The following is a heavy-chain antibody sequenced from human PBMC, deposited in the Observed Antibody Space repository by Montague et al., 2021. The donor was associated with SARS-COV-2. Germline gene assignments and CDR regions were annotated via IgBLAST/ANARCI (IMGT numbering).Heavy chain of an antibody. CDR2: IYYSGST. CDR3: ARQSQDEFVLVVYTMGGLFDP. J-gene: IGHJ5*02. D-gene: IGHD2-8*01. Sequence: SETLSLTCTVSGGSISSSSYFWGWIRQPPGKGLEWIGSIYYSGSTYYNPSRKSRVTISVDTSKNQFSLKLSSVTAADTAVYYCARQSQDEFVLVVYTMGGLFDPWGQGTLVPVPP. V-gene: IGHV4-39*01. CDR1: GGSISSSSYF.